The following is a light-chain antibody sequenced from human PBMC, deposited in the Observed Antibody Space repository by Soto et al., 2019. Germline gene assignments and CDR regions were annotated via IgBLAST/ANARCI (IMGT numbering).Light chain of an antibody. CDR2: DAS. V-gene: IGKV3-20*01. CDR3: QHYGSSPYT. J-gene: IGKJ2*01. Sequence: EIVLTQSPGTLSLSPGERATLSCRASQSITSLYLAWYQQKPGQAPRLLSYDASNRATGIPDRFRGSGSGKDFALTISRLEPEDFAVYYCQHYGSSPYTFGQGTKLEIK. CDR1: QSITSLY.